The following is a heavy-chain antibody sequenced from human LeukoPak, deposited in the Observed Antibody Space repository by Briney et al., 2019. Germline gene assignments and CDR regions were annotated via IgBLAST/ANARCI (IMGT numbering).Heavy chain of an antibody. CDR1: GGTFSSYA. CDR3: ARHPDEKSMTTVTPFDY. CDR2: IIPIFGTA. D-gene: IGHD4-17*01. J-gene: IGHJ4*02. V-gene: IGHV1-69*13. Sequence: GASVKVSCKASGGTFSSYAISWARQAPGQGLEWMGGIIPIFGTANYAQKFQGRVTITADESTSTAYMELSSLRSEDTAVYYCARHPDEKSMTTVTPFDYWGQGTLVTVSS.